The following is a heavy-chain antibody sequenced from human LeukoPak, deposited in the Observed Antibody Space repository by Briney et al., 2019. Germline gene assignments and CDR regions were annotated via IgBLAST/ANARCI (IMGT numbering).Heavy chain of an antibody. CDR1: GFSISSGYY. J-gene: IGHJ3*02. CDR3: ARSGAVAGLDAFDI. Sequence: PSETLSLTCAVSGFSISSGYYWGWIRRPPGKGLEWIGSIYHSGTTYYNPSLKSRVTISVDTSKNQFSLKMSSVTAADTAVYYCARSGAVAGLDAFDIWGQGTMVTVSS. CDR2: IYHSGTT. D-gene: IGHD6-19*01. V-gene: IGHV4-38-2*01.